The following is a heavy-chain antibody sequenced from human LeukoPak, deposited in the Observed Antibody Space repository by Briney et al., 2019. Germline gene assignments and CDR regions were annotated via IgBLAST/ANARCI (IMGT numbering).Heavy chain of an antibody. CDR2: VSYDGDNK. D-gene: IGHD3-3*01. CDR1: SVTFRNYG. J-gene: IGHJ4*02. CDR3: ARDLDGPENY. Sequence: GRSLRLSCGASSVTFRNYGMQWVRQAPGKGLEWVASVSYDGDNKNYADSVKGRFAISRDNSKNTLFLQMNSLRAEDTAVYYCARDLDGPENYWGQGTLVTVSS. V-gene: IGHV3-30*03.